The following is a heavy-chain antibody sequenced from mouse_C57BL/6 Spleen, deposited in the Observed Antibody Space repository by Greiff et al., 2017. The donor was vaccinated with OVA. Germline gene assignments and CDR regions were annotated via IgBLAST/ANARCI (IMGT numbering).Heavy chain of an antibody. D-gene: IGHD3-3*01. CDR3: ARSGTRDY. CDR1: GYTFTSYW. CDR2: IYPSDSET. V-gene: IGHV1-61*01. Sequence: VKLQQPGAELVRPGSSVKLSCKASGYTFTSYWMDWVKQRPGQGLEWIGNIYPSDSETHYNQKFKDKATLTVDKSSSTAYMQLSSLTSEDSAVYYCARSGTRDYWGQGTTLTVSS. J-gene: IGHJ2*01.